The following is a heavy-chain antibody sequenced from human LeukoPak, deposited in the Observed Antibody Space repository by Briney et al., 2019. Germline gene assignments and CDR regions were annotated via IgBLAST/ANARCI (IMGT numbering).Heavy chain of an antibody. CDR3: ARVVVPGYFDF. J-gene: IGHJ4*02. Sequence: SETLSLTCAVYGGSFSGYYWSWIRQPPGKGLEWIGEINHSGSTNYNPSLKSRVTLSVDTSKNQFSLRLSSVTAADTAVYYCARVVVPGYFDFWGQGALVTVSS. V-gene: IGHV4-34*01. CDR2: INHSGST. CDR1: GGSFSGYY.